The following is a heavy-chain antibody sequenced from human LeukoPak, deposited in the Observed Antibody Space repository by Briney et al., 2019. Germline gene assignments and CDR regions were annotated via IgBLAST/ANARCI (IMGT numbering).Heavy chain of an antibody. CDR1: GFTFSSYA. CDR2: FNDSGDYT. V-gene: IGHV3-23*01. CDR3: AKDTSIGKYCTNGVCSPFDY. Sequence: GGSLTLSCAGSGFTFSSYAMSWVRQAPGQGLEWVSVFNDSGDYTSYADSVRGRFTISRDNSRNTLYLQMISLRPEDTAVYYCAKDTSIGKYCTNGVCSPFDYWGQGTLVTVSS. D-gene: IGHD2-8*01. J-gene: IGHJ4*02.